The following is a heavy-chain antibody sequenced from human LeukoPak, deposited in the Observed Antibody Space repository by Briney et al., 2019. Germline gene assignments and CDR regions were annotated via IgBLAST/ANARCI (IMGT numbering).Heavy chain of an antibody. D-gene: IGHD2-21*01. CDR1: GASISSQY. Sequence: SETLSLTCSVSGASISSQYWTWIRQPPGKGLEWIGYIYNSGSTNYNPSLKSRVTMSIDTSKNQFSLRLTFVTAADTAVYYCARRRIDSMYNWFDPWGQGTLVIVSS. V-gene: IGHV4-59*11. CDR3: ARRRIDSMYNWFDP. J-gene: IGHJ5*02. CDR2: IYNSGST.